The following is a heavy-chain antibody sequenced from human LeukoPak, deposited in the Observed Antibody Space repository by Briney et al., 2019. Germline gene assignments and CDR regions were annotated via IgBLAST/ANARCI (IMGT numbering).Heavy chain of an antibody. J-gene: IGHJ5*02. CDR3: AREGRRSDCSSTSCYAKLYTWFDP. CDR1: GGSISSYY. Sequence: SETLSLTCTVSGGSISSYYWSWIRQPPGEGLEWLGYIYYRGSTNYNPSLKSRVTISVDTSKNQVSLKLSSVTAADTAVYYCAREGRRSDCSSTSCYAKLYTWFDPWGQGTLVTVSS. CDR2: IYYRGST. V-gene: IGHV4-59*01. D-gene: IGHD2-2*01.